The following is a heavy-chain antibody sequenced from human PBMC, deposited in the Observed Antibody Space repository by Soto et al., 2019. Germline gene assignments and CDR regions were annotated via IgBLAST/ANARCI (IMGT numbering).Heavy chain of an antibody. J-gene: IGHJ4*02. CDR3: AREMRSSHFDY. CDR2: ASFDQTYK. Sequence: QVQLVESGGGVVQPGRSLRLSCTASGFTFSSCIMHWVRQAPGKGLEWVAIASFDQTYKSYTGSVKGRFTISRDDSRNPVYLQVNSLRPEETAIYYCAREMRSSHFDYWGQGTLVTVSS. V-gene: IGHV3-30-3*01. CDR1: GFTFSSCI.